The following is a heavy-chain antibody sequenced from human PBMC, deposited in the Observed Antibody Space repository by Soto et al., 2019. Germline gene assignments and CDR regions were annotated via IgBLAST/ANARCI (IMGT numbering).Heavy chain of an antibody. J-gene: IGHJ4*02. CDR3: ARGGNIVMMLAAPFDF. CDR1: GGSLIDYY. D-gene: IGHD2-15*01. Sequence: QVQLDQWGAGLLKPSENLSLTCGVSGGSLIDYYWSWIRQTPGKGLEWIGEINHRGTINYNPSLRSRVTMSRDTSKNQFSLRLDSVSAADTAIYYCARGGNIVMMLAAPFDFWGQGTLVTVSS. CDR2: INHRGTI. V-gene: IGHV4-34*01.